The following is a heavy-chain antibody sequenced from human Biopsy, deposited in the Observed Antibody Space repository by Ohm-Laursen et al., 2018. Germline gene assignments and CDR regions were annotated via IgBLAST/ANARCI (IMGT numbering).Heavy chain of an antibody. Sequence: VSSVKVSCNASGYTFAGYYLHWVRQAPGHGLEWMGWINPNSGNANYAQSFQGRLTVTRDTSITTAYMELTSLTSDDTAIYYCARVPAYPSIDGYYGLDLWGQGTTVIVSS. CDR3: ARVPAYPSIDGYYGLDL. D-gene: IGHD2-15*01. J-gene: IGHJ6*02. CDR1: GYTFAGYY. CDR2: INPNSGNA. V-gene: IGHV1-2*02.